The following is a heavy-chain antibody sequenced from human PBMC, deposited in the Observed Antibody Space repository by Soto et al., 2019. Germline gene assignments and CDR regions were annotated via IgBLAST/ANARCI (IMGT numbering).Heavy chain of an antibody. D-gene: IGHD3-10*01. CDR1: GFTFSDYW. CDR2: IKTDEREK. Sequence: EVQLVESGGGLVQPGGSLRLSCAASGFTFSDYWMSWVRQAPGKGLECVANIKTDEREKYYVDPVKGRFTISRDNAKNALYLQMNSLRAEDTAVYYCASSMGRGGNDYWGQGNLVAVSS. J-gene: IGHJ4*02. V-gene: IGHV3-7*05. CDR3: ASSMGRGGNDY.